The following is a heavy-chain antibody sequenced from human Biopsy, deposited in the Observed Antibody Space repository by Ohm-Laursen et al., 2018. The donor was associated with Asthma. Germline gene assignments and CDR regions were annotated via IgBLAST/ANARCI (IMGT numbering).Heavy chain of an antibody. J-gene: IGHJ3*02. D-gene: IGHD1-1*01. V-gene: IGHV3-30*01. CDR1: GFSFSNFA. Sequence: LTLTCAASGFSFSNFAIHWVRQAPGKGLEWVGVISKDASTQDYADSVKGRFTMARDNSKNTLDLQMNSLREEDTAVYYCVRDGTDDAFDIWGQGTVVSVSS. CDR2: ISKDASTQ. CDR3: VRDGTDDAFDI.